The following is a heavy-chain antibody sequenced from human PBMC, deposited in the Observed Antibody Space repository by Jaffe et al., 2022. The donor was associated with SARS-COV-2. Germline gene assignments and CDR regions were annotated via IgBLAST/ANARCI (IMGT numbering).Heavy chain of an antibody. Sequence: QVQLVQSGGEVKKPGASVKVSCKTSGYIFNNYGINWIRQAPGQGLEWMGWISGYNGDTHYARQFQDRVTVTTDTSTSTVYMELRSLTSDDTAVYYCARRYDVNSAHTHVSWQKKRGQQLVLDQDSFDFWGQGTTVTVSS. CDR3: ARRYDVNSAHTHVSWQKKRGQQLVLDQDSFDF. CDR1: GYIFNNYG. D-gene: IGHD6-13*01. V-gene: IGHV1-18*01. CDR2: ISGYNGDT. J-gene: IGHJ3*01.